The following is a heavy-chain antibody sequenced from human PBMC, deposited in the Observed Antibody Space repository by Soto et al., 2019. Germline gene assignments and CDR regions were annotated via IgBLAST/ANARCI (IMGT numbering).Heavy chain of an antibody. CDR2: IYYSGTT. J-gene: IGHJ5*01. CDR1: GGSISSGDHY. CDR3: ARSVRFLESILDGSWFDT. D-gene: IGHD3-3*01. V-gene: IGHV4-31*03. Sequence: PSETLSLTCTVSGGSISSGDHYWSWVRQHPGKGLEWIGYIYYSGTTYYNPSLKSRVTISIDTSKNRFSLNLTSVTAADTAVYYCARSVRFLESILDGSWFDTWGQGTLVTVSS.